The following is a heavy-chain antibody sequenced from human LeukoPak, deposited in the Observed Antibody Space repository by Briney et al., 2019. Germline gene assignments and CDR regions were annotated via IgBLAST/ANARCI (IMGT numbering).Heavy chain of an antibody. Sequence: SETLSLTCTVSGGSISSYYWTWIRQPAGKGLEWIGRIYTTGSTNYNPSLNSRVTMSVDTSKNQFSLKLSSVTAADTAVYYCARDYTYASFQHWGQGTLVTVSS. D-gene: IGHD2-2*01. CDR2: IYTTGST. J-gene: IGHJ1*01. CDR3: ARDYTYASFQH. CDR1: GGSISSYY. V-gene: IGHV4-4*07.